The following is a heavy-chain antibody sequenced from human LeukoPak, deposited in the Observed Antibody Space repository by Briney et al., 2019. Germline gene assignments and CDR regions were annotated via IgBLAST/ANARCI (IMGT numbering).Heavy chain of an antibody. Sequence: ASVKVSCKASGYTFTGYYMHWVRQAPGQGLEWMGWINPNSGGTNYAQKFQGRVTMTRDTSISTAYMELSRLRSDDTAVYYCARAGPAIFGVPTGWFDPWGQGTLVTVSS. J-gene: IGHJ5*02. CDR1: GYTFTGYY. CDR3: ARAGPAIFGVPTGWFDP. D-gene: IGHD3-3*01. V-gene: IGHV1-2*02. CDR2: INPNSGGT.